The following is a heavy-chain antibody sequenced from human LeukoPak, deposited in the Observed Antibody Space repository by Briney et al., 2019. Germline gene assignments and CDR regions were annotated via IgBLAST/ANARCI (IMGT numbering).Heavy chain of an antibody. D-gene: IGHD5-12*01. Sequence: GGSLRLSCAASGFTFSSYWMHWVRQAPGKGLVWVSHINSDGSSTSYADSVKGRFTISRDNAKNTLYLQMNSLRAEDTAVYYCARDRGYTQDYWGQGTLVTVSS. CDR3: ARDRGYTQDY. J-gene: IGHJ4*02. CDR2: INSDGSST. V-gene: IGHV3-74*01. CDR1: GFTFSSYW.